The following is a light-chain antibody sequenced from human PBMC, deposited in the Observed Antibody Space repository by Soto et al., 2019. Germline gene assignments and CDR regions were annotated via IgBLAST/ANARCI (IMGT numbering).Light chain of an antibody. V-gene: IGKV4-1*01. CDR2: WAS. CDR3: LQYYSTPRT. J-gene: IGKJ2*02. CDR1: QSVFYSSNNNNY. Sequence: DIVMTQSPDSLAVSLGERATINCKSSQSVFYSSNNNNYLAWYQQKPGQPPKPLIYWASTRESGVPDRFSGSGSGTYFTLTISSLQAEDVAVYYCLQYYSTPRTFGQGTKLEIK.